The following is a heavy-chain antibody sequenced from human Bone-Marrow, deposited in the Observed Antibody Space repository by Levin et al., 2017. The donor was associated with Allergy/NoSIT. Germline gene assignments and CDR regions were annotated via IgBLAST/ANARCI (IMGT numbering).Heavy chain of an antibody. Sequence: SQTLSLTCTVSGGSMSSGDYYWTWIRHHPGKGLEWIGYIYYNGNTYYNPSLKSRLSMSVDTSKNHFSLKLSSVTAADTAVYYCVRSEQRVERSLVRSWFDPWGQGTLVTVSS. CDR2: IYYNGNT. D-gene: IGHD6-25*01. V-gene: IGHV4-31*03. CDR1: GGSMSSGDYY. J-gene: IGHJ5*02. CDR3: VRSEQRVERSLVRSWFDP.